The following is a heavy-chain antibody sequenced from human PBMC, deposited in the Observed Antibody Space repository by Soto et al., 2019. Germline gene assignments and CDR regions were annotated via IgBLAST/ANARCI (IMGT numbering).Heavy chain of an antibody. CDR1: GGSMRNYF. CDR2: IHYSGTT. Sequence: PSETLSLTCTVSGGSMRNYFWTWIRQPPGKGLEWIGYIHYSGTTSFFPSYNPSLRSRVTISEDTSKNQFSLKLLSVTTADTAVYFCAAGEASSRNLAPYYLDFWGQWTLLTVS. D-gene: IGHD6-13*01. CDR3: AAGEASSRNLAPYYLDF. V-gene: IGHV4-59*01. J-gene: IGHJ4*02.